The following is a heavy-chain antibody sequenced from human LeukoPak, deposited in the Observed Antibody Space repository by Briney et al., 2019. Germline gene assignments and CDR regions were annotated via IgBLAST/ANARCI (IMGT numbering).Heavy chain of an antibody. D-gene: IGHD2-2*01. Sequence: PGGSLRLSCTASGFPFSTYAMSWVRQAPGKGLEWVSAICGSRDSTYYADSVKGRFTISRDNSKNSLYLQMNSLRADDTAVYYCARPPRAYCSSTSCYYGYWGQGTLVTVSS. CDR2: ICGSRDST. CDR1: GFPFSTYA. CDR3: ARPPRAYCSSTSCYYGY. V-gene: IGHV3-23*01. J-gene: IGHJ4*02.